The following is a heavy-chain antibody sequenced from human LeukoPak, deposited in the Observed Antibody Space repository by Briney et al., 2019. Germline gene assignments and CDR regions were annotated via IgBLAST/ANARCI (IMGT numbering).Heavy chain of an antibody. Sequence: GGSLRLSCAVSGFSVTNNYMSWVRQAPGKGLEWVSSISSDSAWIYYADSVKGRFTISRDNPKNSLYLQMNYLRAEDTAVYYCARGSYGAYDSWGQGNLVTVSS. J-gene: IGHJ4*02. CDR3: ARGSYGAYDS. CDR1: GFSVTNNY. D-gene: IGHD4/OR15-4a*01. V-gene: IGHV3-21*04. CDR2: ISSDSAWI.